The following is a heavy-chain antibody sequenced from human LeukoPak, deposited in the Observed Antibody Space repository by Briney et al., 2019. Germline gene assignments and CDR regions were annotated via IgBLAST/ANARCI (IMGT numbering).Heavy chain of an antibody. J-gene: IGHJ4*02. CDR1: GFTFSSYT. Sequence: PGGSLRLSCAASGFTFSSYTMMWVRQAPGKGLEYVSSIISSSSRIFYADSVRGRFTISRDNAKNSLYLQMNSLRAEDTAVYYCARVPVGYQGYSGAWYTDYWGQGTLVSVSS. CDR2: IISSSSRI. V-gene: IGHV3-21*01. CDR3: ARVPVGYQGYSGAWYTDY. D-gene: IGHD6-19*01.